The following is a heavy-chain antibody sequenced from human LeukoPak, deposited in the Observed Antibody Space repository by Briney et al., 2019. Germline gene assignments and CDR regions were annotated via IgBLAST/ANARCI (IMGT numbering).Heavy chain of an antibody. J-gene: IGHJ5*02. CDR2: ISDSGST. Sequence: SETLSLTCTVSGGSISLYYWSWIRQPPGKGLEWIGYISDSGSTNYNPSLKSRVTISVDTSKNQFSLKLSSVTGADTAIYYCARNIVGATVGWFDPWGQGTLVTVSS. CDR3: ARNIVGATVGWFDP. CDR1: GGSISLYY. V-gene: IGHV4-59*01. D-gene: IGHD1-26*01.